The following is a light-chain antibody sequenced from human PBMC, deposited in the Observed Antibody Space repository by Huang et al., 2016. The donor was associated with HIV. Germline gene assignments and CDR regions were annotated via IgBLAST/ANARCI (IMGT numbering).Light chain of an antibody. V-gene: IGKV1-9*01. CDR2: AAS. CDR1: EGISSY. Sequence: IQLTQSPSSLSASVGDRVTITCRASEGISSYLAWYQQKSGKAPKFLIYAASTLQSGVPSRFSGSGSRTDFTLTISSLQPEDFATYYCQQLNDYPWTFGQGTKVEIK. CDR3: QQLNDYPWT. J-gene: IGKJ1*01.